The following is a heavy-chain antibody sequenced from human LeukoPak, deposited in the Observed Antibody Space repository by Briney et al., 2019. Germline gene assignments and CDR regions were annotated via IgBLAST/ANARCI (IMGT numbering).Heavy chain of an antibody. Sequence: ASVKVSCKASGYTFTGYYMHWVRQAPGQGLEWMGIINPSGGSTSYAQKFQGRVTMTRDTSTSTVYMELSSLRSEDTVVYYCARIDYGDTFDYWGQGTLVTVSS. CDR2: INPSGGST. J-gene: IGHJ4*02. CDR3: ARIDYGDTFDY. V-gene: IGHV1-46*01. CDR1: GYTFTGYY. D-gene: IGHD4-17*01.